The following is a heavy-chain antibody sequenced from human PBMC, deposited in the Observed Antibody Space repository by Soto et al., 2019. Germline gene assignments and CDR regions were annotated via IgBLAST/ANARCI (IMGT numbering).Heavy chain of an antibody. V-gene: IGHV3-30*01. CDR2: ISYDGSNK. J-gene: IGHJ5*02. Sequence: PXVALKLSCSASGFTFSSYAMHWVRQAPGKGLDWVAVISYDGSNKYYADSVKGRFTISRDNSKNTLYLQMNSLRAEDTAVYYCARDLVAARLKWGSCPWFDHWGQGTLVTVS. D-gene: IGHD6-6*01. CDR1: GFTFSSYA. CDR3: ARDLVAARLKWGSCPWFDH.